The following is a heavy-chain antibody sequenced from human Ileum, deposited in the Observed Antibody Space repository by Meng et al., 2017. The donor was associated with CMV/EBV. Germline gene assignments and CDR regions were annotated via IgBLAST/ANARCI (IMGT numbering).Heavy chain of an antibody. CDR1: GGAMSSGDYY. CDR3: ARDRRGYGMDV. V-gene: IGHV4-30-4*08. D-gene: IGHD3-16*01. CDR2: MYNNGAT. J-gene: IGHJ6*01. Sequence: SETLSLTCTVSGGAMSSGDYYWSWIRLPPGKGLEWIGYMYNNGATYYKPSLKSRATISVDTSKSHISLRLTSVTAADTAVYYCARDRRGYGMDVWGQGTTVTVCS.